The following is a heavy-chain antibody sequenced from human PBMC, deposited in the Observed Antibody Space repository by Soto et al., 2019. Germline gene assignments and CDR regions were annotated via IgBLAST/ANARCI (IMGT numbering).Heavy chain of an antibody. Sequence: QVQLPESRPGLVKPSQALFLTCTVCVGSISSAAYYWSWILQHPGNGLEWIGYISPSGRTYYTPSLKSRVIISVDTSKNQFSLSLTPVTAAARAVYYCARENTYGSNFFDFRGDGALVTVSS. D-gene: IGHD5-18*01. CDR3: ARENTYGSNFFDF. V-gene: IGHV4-31*03. CDR1: VGSISSAAYY. J-gene: IGHJ4*01. CDR2: ISPSGRT.